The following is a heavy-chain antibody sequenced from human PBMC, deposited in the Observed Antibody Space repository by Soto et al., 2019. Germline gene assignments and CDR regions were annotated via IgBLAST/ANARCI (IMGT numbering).Heavy chain of an antibody. V-gene: IGHV3-23*01. CDR1: GFTFSSYG. D-gene: IGHD1-7*01. J-gene: IGHJ4*02. CDR2: SSATGAGT. CDR3: AKDRRAGGNYGFYSDF. Sequence: EVQLLESGGGLVQPGGSLRLSCAASGFTFSSYGMTWVRQAPGKGLEWVSFSSATGAGTYYADSVKGRFNISRDNSKNTLYLQMTSLRADDTAVDYCAKDRRAGGNYGFYSDFWGQGALVIVSS.